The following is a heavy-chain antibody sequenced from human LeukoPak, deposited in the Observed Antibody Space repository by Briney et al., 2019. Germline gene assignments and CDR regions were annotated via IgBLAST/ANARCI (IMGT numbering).Heavy chain of an antibody. V-gene: IGHV4-34*01. D-gene: IGHD5-18*01. CDR3: ARVFGYSYGPYYFDY. J-gene: IGHJ4*02. CDR2: INHSGST. Sequence: SETLSLTCAVYGVSFSGYYWSWLRQPPGKGLEWLGEINHSGSTNYNPSLKSRVTISVDTSKNQFSLKLSSVTAADTAVYYCARVFGYSYGPYYFDYWGQGTLVTVSS. CDR1: GVSFSGYY.